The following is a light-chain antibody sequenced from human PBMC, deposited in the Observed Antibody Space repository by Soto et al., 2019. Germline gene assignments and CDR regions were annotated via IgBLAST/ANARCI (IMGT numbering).Light chain of an antibody. CDR3: QQYNSYWT. CDR2: KAS. J-gene: IGKJ1*01. CDR1: QSISSW. Sequence: DIQMTQSPSTLSASVGDRVTITCRASQSISSWLAWYQQKPGKAPKLLIYKASSLESGVPSRFSGSRSVTEFTLTISSLQPDDFATYYCQQYNSYWTFGQGTKVEIK. V-gene: IGKV1-5*03.